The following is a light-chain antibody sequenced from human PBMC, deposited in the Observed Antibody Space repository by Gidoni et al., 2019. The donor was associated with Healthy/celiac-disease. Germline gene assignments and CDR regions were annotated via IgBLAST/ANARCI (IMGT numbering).Light chain of an antibody. CDR3: QQYYSTPWT. CDR1: QSVLYSSNNKNY. V-gene: IGKV4-1*01. Sequence: DIVITQPPDSLAVPLGGRATINCKSSQSVLYSSNNKNYLAGYPQKPGQPPKLLIYWASTRESGVPERFSGSGSGTDFTLTISSLQAEDVAVYYCQQYYSTPWTFGQGTKVEIK. CDR2: WAS. J-gene: IGKJ1*01.